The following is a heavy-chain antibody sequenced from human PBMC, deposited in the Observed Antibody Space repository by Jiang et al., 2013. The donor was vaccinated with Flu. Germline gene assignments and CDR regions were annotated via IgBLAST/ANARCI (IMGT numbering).Heavy chain of an antibody. CDR1: GGSISSSSYY. D-gene: IGHD3-22*01. V-gene: IGHV4-39*01. J-gene: IGHJ4*02. CDR2: IYYSGST. CDR3: ARGPGYYYDSSGYSPFDY. Sequence: SGPGLVKPSETLSLTCTVSGGSISSSSYYWGWIRQPPGKGLEWIGSIYYSGSTYYNPSLKSRVTISVDTSKNQFSLKLSSVTAADTAVYYCARGPGYYYDSSGYSPFDYWGQGTWSPSPQ.